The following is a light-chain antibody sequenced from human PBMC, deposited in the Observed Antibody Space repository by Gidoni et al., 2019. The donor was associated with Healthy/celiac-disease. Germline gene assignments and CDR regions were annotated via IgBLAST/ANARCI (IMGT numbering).Light chain of an antibody. V-gene: IGKV3-11*01. CDR3: QQRSNWPT. CDR1: QSVSSY. J-gene: IGKJ3*01. CDR2: DAS. Sequence: EIVLTKSPATLSLSPGERATLSCRASQSVSSYLAWYQQKPGQAPRLLIYDASNRATGIPARFSGSGFGTDFTLTISSLEPEDFAVYYCQQRSNWPTFGPGTKVDIK.